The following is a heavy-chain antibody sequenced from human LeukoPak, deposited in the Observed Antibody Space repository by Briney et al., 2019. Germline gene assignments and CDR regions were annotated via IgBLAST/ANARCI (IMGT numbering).Heavy chain of an antibody. Sequence: GGSLRLSCAASGFTFTTYGMHWVRQAPGKGLVWVSRIMSDGRSTYADSVKGRFTISRDTAKDTLYLQMNSLRAEDTAVYYCARDSQFIGPLYWGQGTLVTVSS. V-gene: IGHV3-74*01. CDR3: ARDSQFIGPLY. D-gene: IGHD5-24*01. CDR1: GFTFTTYG. J-gene: IGHJ4*02. CDR2: IMSDGRST.